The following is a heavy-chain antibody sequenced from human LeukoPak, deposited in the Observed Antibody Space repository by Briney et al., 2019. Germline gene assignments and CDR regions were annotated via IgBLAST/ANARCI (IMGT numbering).Heavy chain of an antibody. CDR3: ARVPQLYLFDY. CDR2: IYTSGST. CDR1: GGSISSGSYY. J-gene: IGHJ4*02. Sequence: SQTPSLTCTVSGGSISSGSYYWSWIRQPAGKGLAWIGRIYTSGSTNYNPSLKSRVTISVDTSKNQFSLKLSSVTAADTAVYYCARVPQLYLFDYWGQGTLVTVSS. V-gene: IGHV4-61*02. D-gene: IGHD6-13*01.